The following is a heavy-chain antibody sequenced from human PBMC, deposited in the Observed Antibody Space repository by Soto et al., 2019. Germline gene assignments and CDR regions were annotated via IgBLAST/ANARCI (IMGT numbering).Heavy chain of an antibody. Sequence: QVQLQESGPGLVKPSQTLSLTCNVSGASISSGTSYWTWIRQHPGEGLEWIWHIYFTGATYSNPSLRSRLTMSVDTSKNQFSLKLTSVTAADTPTYYCPSIPRRGYSYGIDYWGQGTLVTVSS. D-gene: IGHD2-21*02. V-gene: IGHV4-31*03. J-gene: IGHJ4*02. CDR1: GASISSGTSY. CDR3: PSIPRRGYSYGIDY. CDR2: IYFTGAT.